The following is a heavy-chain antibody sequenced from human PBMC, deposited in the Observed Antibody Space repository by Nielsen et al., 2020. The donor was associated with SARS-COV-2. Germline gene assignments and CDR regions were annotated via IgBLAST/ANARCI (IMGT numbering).Heavy chain of an antibody. Sequence: ESLKISCAASGFTFSSYSMNWVRQAPGKGLEWVSSISSSSSYIYYADSVKGRLTISRDNAKNSLYLQMNSLRAEDTAVYYCARVSCSSTSCYGERYYYYYMDVWGKGTTVTVSS. CDR2: ISSSSSYI. J-gene: IGHJ6*03. D-gene: IGHD2-2*01. CDR1: GFTFSSYS. CDR3: ARVSCSSTSCYGERYYYYYMDV. V-gene: IGHV3-21*01.